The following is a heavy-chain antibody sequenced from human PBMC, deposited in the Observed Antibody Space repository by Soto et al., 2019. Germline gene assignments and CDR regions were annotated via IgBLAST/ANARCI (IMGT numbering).Heavy chain of an antibody. CDR2: IYYSGST. Sequence: PSETLSLTCTVSGGSISSYYWSWLRQPPGKGLEWIGYIYYSGSTNYNPSLKSRVTISVDTSKNQFSLKLSSVTAADTAVYYCARVVGATRTFDYWGQGTLVTVSS. D-gene: IGHD1-26*01. J-gene: IGHJ4*02. CDR1: GGSISSYY. V-gene: IGHV4-59*01. CDR3: ARVVGATRTFDY.